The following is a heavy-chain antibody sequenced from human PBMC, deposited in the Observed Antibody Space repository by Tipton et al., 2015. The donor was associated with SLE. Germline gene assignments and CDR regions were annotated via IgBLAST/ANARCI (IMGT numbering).Heavy chain of an antibody. J-gene: IGHJ5*02. CDR2: TYYRSKWYN. CDR3: ATLSGYVGGWFDP. CDR1: GDSVSSNSAA. Sequence: GLVKPSQTLSLTCAISGDSVSSNSAAWNWIRQSPSRGLEWLGRTYYRSKWYNDYAVSVKSRITINPDTSKNQFSLKLSSVTAADTAAYYCATLSGYVGGWFDPWGQGTLVTVSS. D-gene: IGHD5-12*01. V-gene: IGHV6-1*01.